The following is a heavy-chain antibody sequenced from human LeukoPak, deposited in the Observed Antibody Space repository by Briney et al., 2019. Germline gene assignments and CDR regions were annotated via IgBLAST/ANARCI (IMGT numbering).Heavy chain of an antibody. D-gene: IGHD1-26*01. Sequence: SETLSLTCTVSGGSTSSSSYYWGWIRQPPGKGLEWIGGIYYSGSTYYNPSLKSRVTISVDTSKNQFSLKLSSVTAADTAVYYCARRGWELHFDYWGQGTLVTVSS. CDR3: ARRGWELHFDY. J-gene: IGHJ4*02. CDR2: IYYSGST. V-gene: IGHV4-39*01. CDR1: GGSTSSSSYY.